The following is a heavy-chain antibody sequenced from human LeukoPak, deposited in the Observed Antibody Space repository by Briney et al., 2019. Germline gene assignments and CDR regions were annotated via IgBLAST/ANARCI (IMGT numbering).Heavy chain of an antibody. J-gene: IGHJ4*02. Sequence: SETLSLTCTVSGDSLSSYYWSWIRQPPGKGLEWIGYIYYSGSTNYNPSLKSRVTISVDTSKNQFSLKLSSVTAADTAVYYCARSLYSYGYLGWDYWGQGTLVTVSS. CDR2: IYYSGST. CDR3: ARSLYSYGYLGWDY. V-gene: IGHV4-59*01. D-gene: IGHD5-18*01. CDR1: GDSLSSYY.